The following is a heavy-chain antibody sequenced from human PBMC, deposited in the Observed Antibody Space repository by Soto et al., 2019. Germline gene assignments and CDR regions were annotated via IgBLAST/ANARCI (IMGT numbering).Heavy chain of an antibody. J-gene: IGHJ4*02. CDR1: GFTFSSYG. CDR2: IWYDGSNK. Sequence: QVQLVESGGGVVQPGRSLRLSCAASGFTFSSYGMHWVRQAPGKGLEWVAVIWYDGSNKYYADSVKGRFTISRDNSKNTLYLQMNSLRAEDTALYYCARDHDSKPFDYWGQGTLVTVSS. D-gene: IGHD2-21*02. V-gene: IGHV3-33*01. CDR3: ARDHDSKPFDY.